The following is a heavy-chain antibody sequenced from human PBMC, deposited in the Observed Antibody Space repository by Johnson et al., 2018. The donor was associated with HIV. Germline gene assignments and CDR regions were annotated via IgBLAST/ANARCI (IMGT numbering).Heavy chain of an antibody. V-gene: IGHV3-15*01. D-gene: IGHD6-13*01. J-gene: IGHJ3*02. CDR1: GFTFSSYG. Sequence: VQLVESGGGVVQPGRSLRLSCAASGFTFSSYGMHWVRQAPGKGLEWVGRIKSKTDGGTPDYAAPVKGRFTISRDDSKNTLYLQMNSLKTEDTAVYYCTRSIAASGRDAVDMWGQGTMVTVSS. CDR2: IKSKTDGGTP. CDR3: TRSIAASGRDAVDM.